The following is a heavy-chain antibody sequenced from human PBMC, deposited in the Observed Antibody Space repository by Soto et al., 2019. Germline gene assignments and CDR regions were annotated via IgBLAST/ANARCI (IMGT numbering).Heavy chain of an antibody. D-gene: IGHD3-10*01. CDR3: ARETMWPSGRYYYYHMDV. V-gene: IGHV4-30-4*01. J-gene: IGHJ6*02. Sequence: QVQLQESGPGLVNPSQTLSLTCSVSGASITSRDSYWTWIRQPPGKGLDWIGHISYSGNTFYNSSPQSRLTISVDTSKTQYSLKMTSVTAADTAVYFCARETMWPSGRYYYYHMDVWGQGTTVPVSS. CDR2: ISYSGNT. CDR1: GASITSRDSY.